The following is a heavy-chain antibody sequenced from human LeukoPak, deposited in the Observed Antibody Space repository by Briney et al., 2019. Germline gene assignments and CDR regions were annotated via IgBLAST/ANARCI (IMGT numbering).Heavy chain of an antibody. CDR2: IYYSGIT. D-gene: IGHD3-10*01. CDR3: ARVEVALSQES. J-gene: IGHJ5*02. Sequence: SETLSLTCAVYGGSFSGYYWSWIRQPPGKGLEWIGSIYYSGITHYNPSLKSRVTILVDTSKNQFSLKLSSVTASDTAVYYCARVEVALSQESWGQGTLVTVSS. CDR1: GGSFSGYY. V-gene: IGHV4-34*01.